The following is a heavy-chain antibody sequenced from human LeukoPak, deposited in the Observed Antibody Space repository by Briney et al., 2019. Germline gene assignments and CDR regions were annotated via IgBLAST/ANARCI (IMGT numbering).Heavy chain of an antibody. CDR3: ARLKLLWSNYFDY. Sequence: GGSLRLSCTVSGFTVSTNSMSWVRQAPGKGLEWVSSISSGSSFMYYADSVKGRFTISRDNAKNSLYLQMNSLRAEDTAVYYCARLKLLWSNYFDYWGQGTLVTVSS. CDR1: GFTVSTNS. CDR2: ISSGSSFM. D-gene: IGHD2-2*01. J-gene: IGHJ4*02. V-gene: IGHV3-21*01.